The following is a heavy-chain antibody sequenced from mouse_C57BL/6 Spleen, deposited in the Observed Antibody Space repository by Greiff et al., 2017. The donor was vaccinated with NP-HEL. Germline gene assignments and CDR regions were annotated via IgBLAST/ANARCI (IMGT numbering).Heavy chain of an antibody. J-gene: IGHJ2*01. Sequence: LQESGPELVKPGASVKISCKASGYAFSSSWMNWVKQRPGKGLEWIGRIYPGDGDTNYNGKFKGKATLTADKSSSTAYMQLSSLTSEDSAVYVCARTGTGYYFDYWGQGTTLTVSS. CDR3: ARTGTGYYFDY. V-gene: IGHV1-82*01. CDR2: IYPGDGDT. D-gene: IGHD4-1*01. CDR1: GYAFSSSW.